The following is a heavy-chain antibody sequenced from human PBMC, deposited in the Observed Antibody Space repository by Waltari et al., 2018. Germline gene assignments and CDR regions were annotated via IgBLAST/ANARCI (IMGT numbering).Heavy chain of an antibody. CDR3: ARDLSYGGNSWYFDL. CDR2: IIPIFGTA. D-gene: IGHD4-17*01. CDR1: GGTFSSYA. J-gene: IGHJ2*01. V-gene: IGHV1-69*14. Sequence: QVQLVQSGAEVKKPGSSVKVSCKASGGTFSSYAISWVRQAPGQGLEWMGGIIPIFGTANYAQKFQGRVTITADKSTSTAYMELSSLRSEDTAVYYCARDLSYGGNSWYFDLWGRGTLVTVSS.